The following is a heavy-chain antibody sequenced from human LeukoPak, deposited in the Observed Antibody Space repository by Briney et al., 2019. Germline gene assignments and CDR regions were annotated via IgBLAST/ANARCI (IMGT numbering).Heavy chain of an antibody. CDR2: TYYSGST. V-gene: IGHV4-30-4*01. J-gene: IGHJ4*02. CDR1: GGSISSGDYY. CDR3: ARSFSDRYYFEL. Sequence: SETLSLTCTVSGGSISSGDYYWSWIRQPPGKGLEWIGYTYYSGSTYYNPSLKSRITISVDTSKNQFSLKLSSVTAADTAVYYCARSFSDRYYFELWGQGALVTVSS. D-gene: IGHD2-21*02.